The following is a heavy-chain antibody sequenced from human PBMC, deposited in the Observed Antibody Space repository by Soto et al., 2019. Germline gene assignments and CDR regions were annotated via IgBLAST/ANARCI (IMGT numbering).Heavy chain of an antibody. V-gene: IGHV2-5*02. CDR2: IYWDDDK. D-gene: IGHD3-10*01. J-gene: IGHJ4*02. Sequence: QITLKESGPTLVKPTQTLTLTCTFSGFSLSTSGVGVGWIRQPPGKALEWLAVIYWDDDKRSSSSLKSRLPIPKDTTKNQMALTMTNMDPVDTATYYCAHHPYYGLAPYTLDYWGQEILVPV. CDR1: GFSLSTSGVG. CDR3: AHHPYYGLAPYTLDY.